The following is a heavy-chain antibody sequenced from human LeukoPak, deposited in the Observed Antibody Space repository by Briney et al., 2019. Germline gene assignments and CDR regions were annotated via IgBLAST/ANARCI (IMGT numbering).Heavy chain of an antibody. CDR1: GFTFSNYA. J-gene: IGHJ4*02. CDR3: AKGRVSDQ. Sequence: PGGSLRLSCAASGFTFSNYAMCWVRQAPGKGLEWVSCISGSGSSTYYADSVNGRFTISRDNSKNTLYLEMNSLRAEDTAIYYCAKGRVSDQWGRGTLVTVSS. D-gene: IGHD2-8*01. V-gene: IGHV3-23*01. CDR2: ISGSGSST.